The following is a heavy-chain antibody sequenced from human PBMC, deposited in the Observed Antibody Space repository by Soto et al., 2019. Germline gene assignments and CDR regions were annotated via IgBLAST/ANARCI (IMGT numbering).Heavy chain of an antibody. CDR2: ISYDGSNK. Sequence: GGSLRLSCAASGFTFSRCAMHWGRQAPGKGLEWVAVISYDGSNKYYADSVKGRFTISRDNSKNTLYLQMNSLRAEDTAVYYCARGGYSSGDYYYYGMDVWGQGTTVTVSS. J-gene: IGHJ6*02. CDR1: GFTFSRCA. CDR3: ARGGYSSGDYYYYGMDV. V-gene: IGHV3-30-3*01. D-gene: IGHD6-19*01.